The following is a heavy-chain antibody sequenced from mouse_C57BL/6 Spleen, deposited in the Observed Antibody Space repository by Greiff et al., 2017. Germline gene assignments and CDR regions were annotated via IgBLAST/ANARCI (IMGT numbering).Heavy chain of an antibody. CDR1: GYTFTSYW. J-gene: IGHJ4*01. V-gene: IGHV1-64*01. Sequence: QVQLQQPGAELVKPGASVKLSCKASGYTFTSYWMPWVKQSPGQGLAWIGMIHPNSGSTNYNEKFKSKATLTVDKSSSTAYMQLSSLTSEDSAVYYCARAYYAMDYWGQGTSVTVSS. CDR2: IHPNSGST. CDR3: ARAYYAMDY.